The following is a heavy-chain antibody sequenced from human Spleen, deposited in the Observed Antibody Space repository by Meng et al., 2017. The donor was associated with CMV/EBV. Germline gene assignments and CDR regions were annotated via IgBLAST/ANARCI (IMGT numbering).Heavy chain of an antibody. CDR2: INHSGST. V-gene: IGHV4-34*01. D-gene: IGHD3-3*01. CDR1: GGSFSGYY. CDR3: ARGAHYDFWSGPLGFDP. Sequence: GSLRLSCAVYGGSFSGYYWSWIRQPPGKGLEWIGEINHSGSTNYNPSLKSRVTISVDTSKNQFSLKLSSVTAADTAVYYCARGAHYDFWSGPLGFDPWGQGTLVTVSS. J-gene: IGHJ5*02.